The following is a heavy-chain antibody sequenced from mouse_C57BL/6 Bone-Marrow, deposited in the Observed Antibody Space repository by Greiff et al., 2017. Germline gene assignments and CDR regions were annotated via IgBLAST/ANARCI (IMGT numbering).Heavy chain of an antibody. CDR2: IDPDNGDT. Sequence: VQLQQSGAELVRPGASVKLSCTASGFNIKDDYMHWVKQRPEQGLEWIGWIDPDNGDTEYASKFQGKATITADTSSTTAYLQLSSLTSEDTAVYYCTSITTVPFDYWGQGTTLTVSA. CDR3: TSITTVPFDY. CDR1: GFNIKDDY. J-gene: IGHJ2*01. V-gene: IGHV14-4*01. D-gene: IGHD1-1*01.